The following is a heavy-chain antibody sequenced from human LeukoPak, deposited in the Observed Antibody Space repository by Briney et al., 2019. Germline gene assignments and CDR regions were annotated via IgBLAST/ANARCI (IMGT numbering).Heavy chain of an antibody. CDR3: AGGIAVAGTSSGY. D-gene: IGHD6-19*01. V-gene: IGHV3-21*01. CDR1: GFTFSSYG. CDR2: ISSSSSYI. Sequence: GGSLRLSCAASGFTFSSYGMSWVRQAPGKGLEWVSSISSSSSYIYYADSVKGRFTISRDNAKNSLYLQMNSLRAEDTAVYYCAGGIAVAGTSSGYWGQGTLVTVSS. J-gene: IGHJ4*02.